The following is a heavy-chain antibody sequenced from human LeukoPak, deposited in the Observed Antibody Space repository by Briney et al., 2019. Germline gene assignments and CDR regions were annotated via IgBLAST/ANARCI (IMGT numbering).Heavy chain of an antibody. D-gene: IGHD2-2*01. CDR3: AKQARDIVVVPAAINY. CDR2: ISYDGSNK. J-gene: IGHJ4*02. CDR1: GFTFSSYG. Sequence: VQPGSSLRLSCAASGFTFSSYGMHWVRQAPGKGLEWVAVISYDGSNKYYADSVKGRFTISRDNSKNTLYLQMNSLRAVDTAVYYCAKQARDIVVVPAAINYWGQGTQVTVAS. V-gene: IGHV3-30*18.